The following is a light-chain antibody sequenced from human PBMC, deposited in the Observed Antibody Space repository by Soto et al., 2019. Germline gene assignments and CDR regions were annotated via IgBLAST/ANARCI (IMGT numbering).Light chain of an antibody. CDR2: DVS. Sequence: QSVLTQPASVSGSPGQSITISCTGTSSDVGGYNYVSWYQQHPGKAPKLMIYDVSNRPSGVSNRFSGSKSGNTASLTVSGLQAEDEADYYCSSYAGSNNLRKVFGGGTKLTVL. CDR1: SSDVGGYNY. V-gene: IGLV2-14*01. CDR3: SSYAGSNNLRKV. J-gene: IGLJ2*01.